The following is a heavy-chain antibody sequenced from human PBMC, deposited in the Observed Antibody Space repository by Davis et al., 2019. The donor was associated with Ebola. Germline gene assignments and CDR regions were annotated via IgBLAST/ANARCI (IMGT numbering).Heavy chain of an antibody. Sequence: ASVKVSCKASGYTFTGYYMHWVRQAPGQGLEWMGWINPNSGGTNYAQKFQGRVTMTRDTSISTAYMELSRLRSDDTAVYYCARDWGDPGVGYFDYWGQGTLVTVSS. CDR3: ARDWGDPGVGYFDY. CDR2: INPNSGGT. J-gene: IGHJ4*02. CDR1: GYTFTGYY. V-gene: IGHV1-2*02. D-gene: IGHD3-16*01.